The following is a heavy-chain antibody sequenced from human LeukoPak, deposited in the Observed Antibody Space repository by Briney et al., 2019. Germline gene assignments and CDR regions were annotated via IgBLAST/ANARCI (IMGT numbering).Heavy chain of an antibody. Sequence: AGGSLRLSCAASGFNFNTYGMHWVRQAPGKGLEWVSVIYGGGSTYYADSVNGRFTISRDSSKNTLFLQMNSLRAEDTALYYCASAREYCGGAECYEYFQHWGQGTLVTVSS. CDR1: GFNFNTYG. V-gene: IGHV3-NL1*01. D-gene: IGHD2-21*01. CDR3: ASAREYCGGAECYEYFQH. CDR2: IYGGGST. J-gene: IGHJ1*01.